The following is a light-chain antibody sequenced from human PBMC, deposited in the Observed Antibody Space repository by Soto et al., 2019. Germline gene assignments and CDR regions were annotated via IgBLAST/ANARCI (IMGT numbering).Light chain of an antibody. Sequence: EIVLTQSPATLSLSPGDRATLSCRASQSVGSSLAWYQQAPGQAPRLLISDASNRATGIPPRSSGSRSGTDFTLTISSLEPEDFAVYYCQQRSNWPTSWTFGQGTKV. J-gene: IGKJ1*01. CDR2: DAS. V-gene: IGKV3-11*01. CDR3: QQRSNWPTSWT. CDR1: QSVGSS.